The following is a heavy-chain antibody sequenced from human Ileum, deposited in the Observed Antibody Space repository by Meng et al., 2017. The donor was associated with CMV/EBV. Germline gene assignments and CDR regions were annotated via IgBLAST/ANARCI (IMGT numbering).Heavy chain of an antibody. J-gene: IGHJ6*02. CDR2: MNPNSGNT. CDR3: ARGPAAIGYYYYYYGMDV. V-gene: IGHV1-8*01. Sequence: ASVKVSCKASGYTFTSYDINWVRQATGQGREWRGWMNPNSGNTGYAQKFQGRVTMTRNTSISTAYMELSSLRSEDTAVYYCARGPAAIGYYYYYYGMDVWGQGTMVTVSS. CDR1: GYTFTSYD. D-gene: IGHD2-2*02.